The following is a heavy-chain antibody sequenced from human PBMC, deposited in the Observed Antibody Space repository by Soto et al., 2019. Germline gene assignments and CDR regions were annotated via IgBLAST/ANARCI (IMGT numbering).Heavy chain of an antibody. CDR1: GYTFTSYG. J-gene: IGHJ5*02. CDR2: ISAYNGNT. D-gene: IGHD3-9*01. V-gene: IGHV1-18*01. Sequence: ASVKVSCKASGYTFTSYGISWVRQAPGQGLEWMGWISAYNGNTNYAQKLQGRVTMTTDTSTSTAYMELRSLRYDVTAVYYCAREGVRDSVFYYDILTGYDNWFDPWGQGTLVTVSS. CDR3: AREGVRDSVFYYDILTGYDNWFDP.